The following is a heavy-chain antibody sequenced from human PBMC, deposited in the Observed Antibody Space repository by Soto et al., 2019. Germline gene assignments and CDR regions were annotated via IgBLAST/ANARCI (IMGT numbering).Heavy chain of an antibody. CDR3: ARVRLPMTTNDGFDH. CDR1: GFIFSDYA. J-gene: IGHJ4*02. D-gene: IGHD1-1*01. V-gene: IGHV3-30-3*01. Sequence: QVQLVESGGGVDQPGRSLTVSCVGSGFIFSDYAFHWVRQPPGKGLEWVAAISYDGNSQCYADSVKGRFTVSRDASRHTIYMQMNSLRLEDTAVYYCARVRLPMTTNDGFDHWGQGTLVTVSS. CDR2: ISYDGNSQ.